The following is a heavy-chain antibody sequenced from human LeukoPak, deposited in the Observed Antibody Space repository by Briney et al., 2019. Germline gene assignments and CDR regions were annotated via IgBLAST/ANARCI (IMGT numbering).Heavy chain of an antibody. V-gene: IGHV3-49*04. J-gene: IGHJ6*03. Sequence: GGSLRLSCTASGFTFGDYAMSWVRQAPGKGLEWVGFIRSKAYGGTTEYAASVKGRFTISRDDSKSIAYLQMNSLKTEDTAVYYCTRSVDYYYYYYMDVWGKGTTVTVSS. CDR3: TRSVDYYYYYYMDV. CDR2: IRSKAYGGTT. CDR1: GFTFGDYA. D-gene: IGHD6-19*01.